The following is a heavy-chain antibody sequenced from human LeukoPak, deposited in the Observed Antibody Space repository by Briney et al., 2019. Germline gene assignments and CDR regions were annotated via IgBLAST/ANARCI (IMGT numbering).Heavy chain of an antibody. D-gene: IGHD3-10*01. J-gene: IGHJ6*02. CDR3: ARAMITMVRGVTYYYGMDV. V-gene: IGHV3-30-3*01. Sequence: GGSLRLSCEASGFTFSGYAMHWVRQAPGKGLEWVAVISYDGSNKYYADSVKGRFTISRDNSKNTLYLQMNSLRAEDTAVYYCARAMITMVRGVTYYYGMDVWGQGTTVTVSS. CDR1: GFTFSGYA. CDR2: ISYDGSNK.